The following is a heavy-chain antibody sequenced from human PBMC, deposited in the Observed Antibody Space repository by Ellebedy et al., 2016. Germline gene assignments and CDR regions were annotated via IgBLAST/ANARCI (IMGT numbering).Heavy chain of an antibody. J-gene: IGHJ6*02. D-gene: IGHD3-22*01. CDR2: IYYSGST. CDR3: ARVTMIVGYYYYGMDV. Sequence: SETLSLXXTVSGGSISSSSYYWGWIRQPPGKGLEWIGSIYYSGSTYYNPSLKSRVTISVDTSKNQFSLKLSSVTAADTAVYYCARVTMIVGYYYYGMDVWGQGTTVTVSS. V-gene: IGHV4-39*07. CDR1: GGSISSSSYY.